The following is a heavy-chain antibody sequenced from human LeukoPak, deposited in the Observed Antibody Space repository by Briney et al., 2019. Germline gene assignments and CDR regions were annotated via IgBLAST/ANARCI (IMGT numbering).Heavy chain of an antibody. CDR3: ARPVVAATTPDTFDI. D-gene: IGHD2-15*01. V-gene: IGHV3-48*03. CDR2: ISSSGSTI. J-gene: IGHJ3*02. CDR1: GFTFSSYE. Sequence: GGSLRLSCAASGFTFSSYEMNWVRQAPGKGLEWVSYISSSGSTIYYADSVKGRFTMSRDNAKNSLYLQMNSLRAEDTAVYYCARPVVAATTPDTFDIWGQGTMVTVSS.